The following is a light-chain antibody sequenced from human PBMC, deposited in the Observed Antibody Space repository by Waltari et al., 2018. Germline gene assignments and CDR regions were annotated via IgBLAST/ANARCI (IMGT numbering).Light chain of an antibody. V-gene: IGLV7-46*01. CDR2: DTN. CDR3: LLYYSGVRV. CDR1: TGAVTSGHY. Sequence: QAVVTQEPSLTVSPGGTVTLTCGSSTGAVTSGHYPYWFQQKPGQAPLTLIYDTNKNHSLTPSRFSGSLLGGEAALTLSGARPEDEAEYFCLLYYSGVRVFGGGTKLTVL. J-gene: IGLJ3*02.